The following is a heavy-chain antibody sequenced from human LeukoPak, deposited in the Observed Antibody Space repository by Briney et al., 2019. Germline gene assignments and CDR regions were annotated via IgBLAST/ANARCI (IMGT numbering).Heavy chain of an antibody. CDR2: ISSSSSYI. Sequence: GGSLRLSCAASGFTFSSYSMNWVRQAPGKGLEWVSSISSSSSYIYYADSVKGRFTISRDNAKNSLYLQMNSLRAEDTAVYYCAKAGICSSTSCHSGSLGYFDLWGRGTLATVSS. CDR1: GFTFSSYS. CDR3: AKAGICSSTSCHSGSLGYFDL. V-gene: IGHV3-21*01. D-gene: IGHD2-2*01. J-gene: IGHJ2*01.